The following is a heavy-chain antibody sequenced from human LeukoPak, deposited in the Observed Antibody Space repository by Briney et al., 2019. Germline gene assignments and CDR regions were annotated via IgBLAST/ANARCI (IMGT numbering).Heavy chain of an antibody. J-gene: IGHJ3*02. V-gene: IGHV1-69*04. D-gene: IGHD3-22*01. Sequence: SVKVSCKASGGTFSSYAISWVRQAPGQGLEWMGRIISILGIANYAQKFQGRVTITADKSTSTAYMELSSLRSEDTAVYYCAREWSYYDSSGYYGGAFDIWGQGTMVTVSS. CDR1: GGTFSSYA. CDR3: AREWSYYDSSGYYGGAFDI. CDR2: IISILGIA.